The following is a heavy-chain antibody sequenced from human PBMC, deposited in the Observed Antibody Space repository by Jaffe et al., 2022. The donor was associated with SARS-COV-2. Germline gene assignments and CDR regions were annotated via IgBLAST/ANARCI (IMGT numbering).Heavy chain of an antibody. CDR2: INVGNGNT. CDR1: GYTFSTYA. D-gene: IGHD4-17*01. J-gene: IGHJ1*01. Sequence: QVQLVQSGAEVKKPGASVKVSCKASGYTFSTYAIHWVRQAPGQRLEWMGWINVGNGNTKYSQKFQDRVTITTDTSASTAYMELTSLRSEDTAVYYCARDLTVETGTEFFPHWGQGTLVTVSS. CDR3: ARDLTVETGTEFFPH. V-gene: IGHV1-3*01.